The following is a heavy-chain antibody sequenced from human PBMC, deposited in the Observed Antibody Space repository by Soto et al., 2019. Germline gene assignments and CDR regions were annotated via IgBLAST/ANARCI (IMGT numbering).Heavy chain of an antibody. D-gene: IGHD6-19*01. CDR1: GGSISSSSYY. CDR2: IYYSGST. J-gene: IGHJ5*02. CDR3: ARTRAVWFDP. V-gene: IGHV4-39*01. Sequence: SETLSLTCTVSGGSISSSSYYWGWIRQPPGKGLEWIGSIYYSGSTYYNPSLKSRVTISVDTSKNQFSLKLSSVTAADTAVYYCARTRAVWFDPWGQGTLVT.